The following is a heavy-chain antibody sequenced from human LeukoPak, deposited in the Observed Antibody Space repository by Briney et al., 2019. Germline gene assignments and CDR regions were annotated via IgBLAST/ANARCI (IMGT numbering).Heavy chain of an antibody. V-gene: IGHV1-69*04. CDR3: GTANWNDAY. D-gene: IGHD1-20*01. J-gene: IGHJ4*02. CDR2: IIPILGIA. Sequence: SVKVSCKASGGTFSSYAISWVRQAPGQGLEWMGRIIPILGIANYAQKFQGRVTITRDTSASTAYMELSSLRSEDTAVYYCGTANWNDAYWGQGTLVTVSS. CDR1: GGTFSSYA.